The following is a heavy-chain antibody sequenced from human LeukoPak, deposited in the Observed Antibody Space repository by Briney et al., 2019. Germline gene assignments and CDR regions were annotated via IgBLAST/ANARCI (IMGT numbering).Heavy chain of an antibody. CDR3: AKDHSPVRGKTSGFDY. CDR1: GFTFSSYA. Sequence: GGSLRLSCAASGFTFSSYAMRGVGQAPGKGVEWVSAISGSGGSTYSADSVNGRFTISRDTSKNTLYLQMNSLRAEDTAVYYCAKDHSPVRGKTSGFDYWGQGTLVTVSS. D-gene: IGHD3-10*01. V-gene: IGHV3-23*01. CDR2: ISGSGGST. J-gene: IGHJ4*02.